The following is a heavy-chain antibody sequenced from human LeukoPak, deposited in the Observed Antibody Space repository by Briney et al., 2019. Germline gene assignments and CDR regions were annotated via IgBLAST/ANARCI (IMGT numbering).Heavy chain of an antibody. J-gene: IGHJ4*02. Sequence: GGSLRLSCVVSGFTVSGYSMNWVRQAPGKGLEWVAYLRYNGETKYYADSVKCRFTISRYNAKNSLYLQMNSLRDEDTAVYYCVRDPEALYYWGQGTLVTVSS. CDR3: VRDPEALYY. CDR1: GFTVSGYS. V-gene: IGHV3-48*02. CDR2: LRYNGETK.